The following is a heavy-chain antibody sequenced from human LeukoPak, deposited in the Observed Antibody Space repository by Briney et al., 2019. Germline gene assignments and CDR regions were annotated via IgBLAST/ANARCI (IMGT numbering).Heavy chain of an antibody. CDR3: VCTFVTPAAVSLTSH. CDR2: INHTGST. V-gene: IGHV4-34*01. CDR1: GASFNDYY. J-gene: IGHJ4*02. Sequence: PSETLSLTCVVYGASFNDYYCSWIRQFPPKALEWIGEINHTGSTSYNPSLKGRATISVDTSRGHFSLGVTSVTAADTATYYCVCTFVTPAAVSLTSHWGQGTLVTVSS. D-gene: IGHD6-13*01.